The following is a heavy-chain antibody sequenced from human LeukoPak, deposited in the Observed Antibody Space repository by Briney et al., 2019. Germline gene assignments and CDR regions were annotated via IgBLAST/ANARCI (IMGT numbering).Heavy chain of an antibody. Sequence: GGSLRLSCAASGFTFSSYWMSWVRQAPGKGLEWVANIKQDGSEKDYADSVKGRFTISRDNARNSLYLQMNSLRAEDTAVYYCASRAHFWSGPGGWGQGTLVTVSS. CDR2: IKQDGSEK. CDR3: ASRAHFWSGPGG. CDR1: GFTFSSYW. V-gene: IGHV3-7*01. D-gene: IGHD3-3*02. J-gene: IGHJ4*02.